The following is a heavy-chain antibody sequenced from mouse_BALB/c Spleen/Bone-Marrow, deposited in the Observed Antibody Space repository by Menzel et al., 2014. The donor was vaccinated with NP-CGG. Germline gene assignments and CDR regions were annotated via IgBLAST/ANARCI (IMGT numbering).Heavy chain of an antibody. Sequence: QVQLQQSGTELVMPGASVKMSCKASGYAFTDRWIHWVKPRPGQGLEWIGAIDTSDSYTNYNQKFKGKATLTVDESSSTAYIHLSSLTSEDSAVYYCARGGDDFSLDYWGQRTSVTVSS. CDR2: IDTSDSYT. J-gene: IGHJ4*01. V-gene: IGHV1-69*01. CDR3: ARGGDDFSLDY. D-gene: IGHD2-4*01. CDR1: GYAFTDRW.